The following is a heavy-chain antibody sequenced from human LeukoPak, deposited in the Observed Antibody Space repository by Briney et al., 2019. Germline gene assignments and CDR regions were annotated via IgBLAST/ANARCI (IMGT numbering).Heavy chain of an antibody. J-gene: IGHJ4*02. V-gene: IGHV3-23*01. D-gene: IGHD3-3*01. CDR2: ISGSGGST. Sequence: GGSLRLSCAASGFTFSSYAMSWVRQAPGKGLEWVSAISGSGGSTYYADSVKGRFTISRDNSKNTLYLQMNSLRAEDTAVYYCAKDGPNPNYDFWSGYADYFDYRGQGTLVTVSS. CDR3: AKDGPNPNYDFWSGYADYFDY. CDR1: GFTFSSYA.